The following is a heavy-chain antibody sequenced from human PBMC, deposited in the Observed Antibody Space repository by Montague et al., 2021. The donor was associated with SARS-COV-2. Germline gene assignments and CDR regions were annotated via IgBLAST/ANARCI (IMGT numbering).Heavy chain of an antibody. J-gene: IGHJ4*02. Sequence: SRRLSCAASGFTFSRSAMNWVRQAPGKGLEWISVIYNTATSTYYADSVKGRFTISRDDSKNTLSLHMNSLRVDDTAVYYCAKVEDHFGDPKPYFDLWGPGTLVTVSS. CDR1: GFTFSRSA. CDR2: IYNTATST. CDR3: AKVEDHFGDPKPYFDL. V-gene: IGHV3-23*03. D-gene: IGHD3-10*01.